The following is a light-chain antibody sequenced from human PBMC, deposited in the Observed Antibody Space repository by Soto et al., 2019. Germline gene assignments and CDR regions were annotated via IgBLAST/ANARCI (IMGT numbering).Light chain of an antibody. V-gene: IGKV3-15*01. Sequence: DIVLTQSPATLSVSPGDRVTLSCRASESLFGFLAWYQQKPGQAPRLLMYGVSTRATGIPARFSGGGSATDFALTISSRGCEDSAFYFCQSYNDWPFASGLGTRLEI. CDR2: GVS. J-gene: IGKJ2*01. CDR1: ESLFGF. CDR3: QSYNDWPFA.